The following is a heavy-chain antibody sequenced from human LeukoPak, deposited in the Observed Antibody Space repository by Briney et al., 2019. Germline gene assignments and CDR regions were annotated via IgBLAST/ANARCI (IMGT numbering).Heavy chain of an antibody. CDR1: GYTFTGYY. CDR3: ARDLARGSIADRLGY. CDR2: INPNSGGP. Sequence: GASVKVSSKASGYTFTGYYMHWVGQAPGHGLEWMGWINPNSGGPTYAQKFQGRVTKTRDKSISTAYMELSRLRSDDTAVYYCARDLARGSIADRLGYWGQGTLVTVSS. D-gene: IGHD6-6*01. J-gene: IGHJ4*02. V-gene: IGHV1-2*02.